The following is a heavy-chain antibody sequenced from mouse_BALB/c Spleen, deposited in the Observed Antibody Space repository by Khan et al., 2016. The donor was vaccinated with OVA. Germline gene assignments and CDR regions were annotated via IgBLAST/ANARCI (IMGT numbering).Heavy chain of an antibody. CDR3: ARWFDGCSSLYAIVY. J-gene: IGHJ4*01. D-gene: IGHD2-3*01. CDR2: IWSDGST. CDR1: GFSLTSYG. Sequence: QVQLKESGPGLVAPSQSLSITCTVSGFSLTSYGVHWVRQPPGKGLEWLVVIWSDGSTNYNSGLKSRLSISKDNSKSQAFLKMNSPQTDDTGILSWARWFDGCSSLYAIVYWGQGTSVTVSS. V-gene: IGHV2-6*02.